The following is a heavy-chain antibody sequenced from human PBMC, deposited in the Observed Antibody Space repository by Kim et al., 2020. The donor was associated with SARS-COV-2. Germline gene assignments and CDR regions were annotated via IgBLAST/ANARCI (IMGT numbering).Heavy chain of an antibody. CDR2: INHSGST. CDR1: GGSFSGYY. V-gene: IGHV4-34*01. Sequence: SETLSLTCAVYGGSFSGYYWSWIRQPPGKGLEWIGEINHSGSTNYNPSLKSRVTISVDTSKNQFSLKLSSVTAADTAVYYCARGQSDYGDTPLLDYWGQGTLVTVSS. D-gene: IGHD4-17*01. J-gene: IGHJ4*02. CDR3: ARGQSDYGDTPLLDY.